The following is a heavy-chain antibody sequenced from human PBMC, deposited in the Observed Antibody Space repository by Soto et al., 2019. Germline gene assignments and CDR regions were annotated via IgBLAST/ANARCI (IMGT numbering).Heavy chain of an antibody. CDR2: IIPIFGTA. CDR3: ARDAVRRWLGDYYYYGMDV. CDR1: GGTFSSYA. Sequence: GSSVKVCCKASGGTFSSYAISWVRQAPGQGLEWMGGIIPIFGTANYAQKFQGRVTITADESTSTAYMELSSLRSEDTAVYYCARDAVRRWLGDYYYYGMDVWGQRTTVTVSS. J-gene: IGHJ6*02. D-gene: IGHD5-12*01. V-gene: IGHV1-69*13.